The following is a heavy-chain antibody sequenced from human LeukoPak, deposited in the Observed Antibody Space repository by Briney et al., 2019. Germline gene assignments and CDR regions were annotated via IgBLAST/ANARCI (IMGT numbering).Heavy chain of an antibody. CDR3: ARETYYDILTGYYTKYNWFDP. Sequence: PSETLSLTCTVSGGSISSGGYYWSWIRQHPGKGLEWIGYIYYSGSTYYNPSLKSRVTISVDTSKNQFSLKLSSVTAADTAVYYCARETYYDILTGYYTKYNWFDPWGQGTLVTVSS. CDR2: IYYSGST. V-gene: IGHV4-31*03. J-gene: IGHJ5*02. CDR1: GGSISSGGYY. D-gene: IGHD3-9*01.